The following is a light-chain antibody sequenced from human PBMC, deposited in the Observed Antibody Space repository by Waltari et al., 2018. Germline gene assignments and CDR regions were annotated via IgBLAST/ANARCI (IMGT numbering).Light chain of an antibody. J-gene: IGLJ2*01. CDR3: SSFAGTSTLV. V-gene: IGLV2-8*01. Sequence: QSALTQPPSASGSPGQSVTIPCTGTSTDTGGYNYVSWYQQYPGKAPKLMIYEVTERPSGVPDRFSASKSGNTASLTVSGLQAEDEADYYCSSFAGTSTLVFGGGTKLTVL. CDR1: STDTGGYNY. CDR2: EVT.